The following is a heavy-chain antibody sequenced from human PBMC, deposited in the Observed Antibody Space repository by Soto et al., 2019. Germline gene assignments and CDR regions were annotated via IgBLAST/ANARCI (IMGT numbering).Heavy chain of an antibody. CDR2: IDYNGVT. D-gene: IGHD2-15*01. CDR1: GGSIYRSGYY. J-gene: IGHJ4*02. CDR3: GKVLVGATGHTDSDS. Sequence: SSETLSLTCTVSGGSIYRSGYYWGWIRQPPGGGLEWIGNIDYNGVTYSNPSLKSRVTISRDTSKNQFSLKLTSVTAADTALYYCGKVLVGATGHTDSDSWGPGTLVTVSS. V-gene: IGHV4-39*01.